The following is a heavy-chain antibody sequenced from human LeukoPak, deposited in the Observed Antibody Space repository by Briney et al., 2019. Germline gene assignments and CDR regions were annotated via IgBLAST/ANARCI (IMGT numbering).Heavy chain of an antibody. Sequence: GGSLRLSCAASGFTFSSYWMHWVRQAPGKGLVWVSRINSDGSRTDYADSVKGRFTISRDNAKNTVYLQMNSLRAEDTAVYYCARAVYFYDSGTYSFFDYWGQGNLVTVSS. V-gene: IGHV3-74*01. CDR1: GFTFSSYW. CDR2: INSDGSRT. D-gene: IGHD3-10*01. CDR3: ARAVYFYDSGTYSFFDY. J-gene: IGHJ4*01.